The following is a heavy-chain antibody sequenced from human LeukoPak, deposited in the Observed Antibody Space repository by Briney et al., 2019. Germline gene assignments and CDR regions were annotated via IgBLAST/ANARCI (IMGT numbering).Heavy chain of an antibody. V-gene: IGHV3-23*01. J-gene: IGHJ4*02. D-gene: IGHD3-22*01. CDR2: ISGSGGST. CDR3: AKDPLYDSSGYYYNY. Sequence: GGSLRLPCAASGFTFYSYAMSWVRQAPGKALEGVTAISGSGGSTYYADSVRGRFTISRDNSKNTLYLQMNSLRAEDTAVYYCAKDPLYDSSGYYYNYWGQGTLVTVSS. CDR1: GFTFYSYA.